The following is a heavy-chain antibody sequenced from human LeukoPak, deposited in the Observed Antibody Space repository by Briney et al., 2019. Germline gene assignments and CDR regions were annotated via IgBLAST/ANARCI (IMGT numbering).Heavy chain of an antibody. Sequence: PSETLSLTCAVYGGSFSGYYWSWIRQPPGKGLEWIGEINHSGSTNYNPSLKSRVTISVDTSKNQFSLKLSSVTAADTAVYYCARAGYGLGYDILTGYRANYYFDYWGQGTLVTVSS. CDR2: INHSGST. V-gene: IGHV4-34*01. D-gene: IGHD3-9*01. J-gene: IGHJ4*02. CDR3: ARAGYGLGYDILTGYRANYYFDY. CDR1: GGSFSGYY.